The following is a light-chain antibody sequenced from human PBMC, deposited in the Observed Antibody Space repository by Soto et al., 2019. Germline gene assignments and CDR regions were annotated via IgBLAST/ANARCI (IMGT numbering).Light chain of an antibody. CDR3: QLPRT. CDR1: QSVSSSY. V-gene: IGKV3-20*01. Sequence: IVLTQSPGTLCLAPGERATLSCRASQSVSSSYLAWYQQKPGQAPRLLIYGASSRATGIPDRFSGSGSGTDFTLTISRLVPEDFAVYYCQLPRTFGQGTKVDIK. J-gene: IGKJ1*01. CDR2: GAS.